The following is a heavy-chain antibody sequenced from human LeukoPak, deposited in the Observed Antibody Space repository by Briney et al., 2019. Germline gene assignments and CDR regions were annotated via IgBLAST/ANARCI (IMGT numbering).Heavy chain of an antibody. V-gene: IGHV1-8*01. D-gene: IGHD2-2*01. CDR2: MNPNSGNT. J-gene: IGHJ6*03. CDR3: VRELAGYCSSTSCYDYYYYMDV. Sequence: ASVKVSCKASGYTFTSHDINWVRQATGQGLEWMGWMNPNSGNTGYAQKFQGRVTMTRNTSISTAYMELSSLRSEDTAVYYCVRELAGYCSSTSCYDYYYYMDVWGKGTTVTVSS. CDR1: GYTFTSHD.